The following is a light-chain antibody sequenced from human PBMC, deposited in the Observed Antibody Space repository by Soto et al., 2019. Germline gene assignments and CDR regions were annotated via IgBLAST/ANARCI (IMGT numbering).Light chain of an antibody. CDR2: GAS. CDR1: QGISNY. J-gene: IGKJ1*01. Sequence: DIQMTQSPSSPSASVGDRVTITCRASQGISNYLAWYQQKPGKVPKLLMYGASSLQSGVPSRFSGSGSGTDFTLTFSSLQPEDVATYYCQKYDSAPTWTFGQGTKVDIK. CDR3: QKYDSAPTWT. V-gene: IGKV1-27*01.